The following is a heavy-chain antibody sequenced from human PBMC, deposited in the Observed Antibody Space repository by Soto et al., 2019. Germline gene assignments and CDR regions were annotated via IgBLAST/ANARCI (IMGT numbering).Heavy chain of an antibody. Sequence: GSLRLSWAASGFTFSSYAMSWVRQAPGKGLEWVSAISGSGGSTYYADSVKGRFTISRDNSKNTLYLQMNSLRAEDTAVYYCAKDPPPTMMGRYGMDVWGQGTTVTVSS. J-gene: IGHJ6*02. CDR3: AKDPPPTMMGRYGMDV. D-gene: IGHD1-26*01. V-gene: IGHV3-23*01. CDR1: GFTFSSYA. CDR2: ISGSGGST.